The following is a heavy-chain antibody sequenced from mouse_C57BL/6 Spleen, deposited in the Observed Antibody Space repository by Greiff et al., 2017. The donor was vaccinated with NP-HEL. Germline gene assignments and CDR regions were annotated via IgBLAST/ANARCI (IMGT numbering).Heavy chain of an antibody. CDR3: ARGRLYYDYDWFAY. Sequence: QVQLKQSGAELVRPGTSVKVSCKASGYAFTNYLIEWVKQRPGQGLEWIGVINPGSGGTNYNEKFKGKATLTADKSSSTAYMQLSSLTSEDSAVYFCARGRLYYDYDWFAYWGQGTLVTVSA. CDR1: GYAFTNYL. V-gene: IGHV1-54*01. D-gene: IGHD2-4*01. CDR2: INPGSGGT. J-gene: IGHJ3*01.